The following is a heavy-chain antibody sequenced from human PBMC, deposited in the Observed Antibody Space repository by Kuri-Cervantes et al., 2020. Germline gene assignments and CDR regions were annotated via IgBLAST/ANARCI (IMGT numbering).Heavy chain of an antibody. J-gene: IGHJ6*02. V-gene: IGHV4-39*01. Sequence: SETLSLTCTVSGGSISSSSYYWGWIRQPTGKGLEWIGSIYYSGSTYYNPSLKSRVTISVDTSKNQFSLKLSSVTAADTAVYYCAGYSSSWYGLPGGMDVWGQGTTVTVSS. CDR2: IYYSGST. CDR1: GGSISSSSYY. D-gene: IGHD6-13*01. CDR3: AGYSSSWYGLPGGMDV.